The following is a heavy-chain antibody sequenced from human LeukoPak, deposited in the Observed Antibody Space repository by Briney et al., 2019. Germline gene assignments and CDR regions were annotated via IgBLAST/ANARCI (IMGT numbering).Heavy chain of an antibody. D-gene: IGHD5-12*01. CDR3: ARALWGLRSTFDY. J-gene: IGHJ4*02. V-gene: IGHV3-30-3*01. CDR2: ISYDGSNK. CDR1: GFTFSSYA. Sequence: GGSLRLSCAASGFTFSSYAMHWVRQAPGKGLEWVAVISYDGSNKYYADSVKGRFTISRDNSKNTLYLQMNSLRAEDTAVYYCARALWGLRSTFDYWGQGTLVTVSS.